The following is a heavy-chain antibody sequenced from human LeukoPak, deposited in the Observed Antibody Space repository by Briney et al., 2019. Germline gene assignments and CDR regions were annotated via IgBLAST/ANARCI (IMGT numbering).Heavy chain of an antibody. V-gene: IGHV4-30-2*01. D-gene: IGHD6-13*01. CDR1: GGSISSGGYY. CDR2: IYHSGST. Sequence: SQTLSLTCTVSGGSISSGGYYWSWIRQPPGKGLEWIGYIYHSGSTYYNPSLKSRVTISVDRSKNQFSLKLSSVTAADTAVYYCARDHYVIYSSSCIDYWGQGTLVTVSS. J-gene: IGHJ4*02. CDR3: ARDHYVIYSSSCIDY.